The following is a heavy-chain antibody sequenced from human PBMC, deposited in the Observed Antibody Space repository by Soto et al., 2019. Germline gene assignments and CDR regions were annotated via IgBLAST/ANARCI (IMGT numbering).Heavy chain of an antibody. Sequence: QVQLQQWGPGLLKPSETLSLTCSVNGGSFSYYYWSWIRQSPGKGLEWIGEINHSGTINFNPSLKSRVTISMDTSEHQFSLTLRSVTAADTAIYYCARSFRGVSLDWGQGTLVTVSS. CDR1: GGSFSYYY. CDR3: ARSFRGVSLD. V-gene: IGHV4-34*02. CDR2: INHSGTI. J-gene: IGHJ4*02. D-gene: IGHD3-10*01.